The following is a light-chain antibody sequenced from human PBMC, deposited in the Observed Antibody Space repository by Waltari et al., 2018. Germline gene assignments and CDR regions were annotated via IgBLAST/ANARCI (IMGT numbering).Light chain of an antibody. Sequence: EIVMTQSPATLSVSPGERATLSCRASQSVGTKVAWYQQKPGQAPRLLIYSASTGATDIPARFSGSGSWTDFTLIISSLQSEDFADYYCQQYYYWPLTFGGGTKVEIK. CDR2: SAS. V-gene: IGKV3-15*01. CDR1: QSVGTK. CDR3: QQYYYWPLT. J-gene: IGKJ4*01.